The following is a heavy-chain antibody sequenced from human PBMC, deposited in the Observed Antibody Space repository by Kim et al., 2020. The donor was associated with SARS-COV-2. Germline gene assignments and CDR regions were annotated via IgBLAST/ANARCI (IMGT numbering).Heavy chain of an antibody. J-gene: IGHJ6*02. D-gene: IGHD2-2*02. V-gene: IGHV3-23*01. CDR1: GFTFSSYA. CDR2: ISGSGGST. CDR3: AKGLDIVVVPAAIGGLYGMDV. Sequence: GGSLRLSCAASGFTFSSYAMSWVRQAPGKGLEWVSAISGSGGSTYYADSVKGRFTISRDNSKNTLYLQMNSLRAEDTAVYYCAKGLDIVVVPAAIGGLYGMDVWGQGTTVTVSS.